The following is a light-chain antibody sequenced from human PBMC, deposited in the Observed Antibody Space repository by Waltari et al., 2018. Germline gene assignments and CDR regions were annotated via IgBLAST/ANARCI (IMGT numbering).Light chain of an antibody. CDR3: AAWDDSLNGGYVV. J-gene: IGLJ2*01. V-gene: IGLV1-44*01. CDR2: SNN. CDR1: SSNIGSNT. Sequence: QSVLTQPPSASGTPGQRVTISCSGSSSNIGSNTVNWYQQLPGTAPKLLIYSNNQRPAGVPDRFSGSKSGTSASRAISGLQSEDEADYYCAAWDDSLNGGYVVFGGGTKLTVL.